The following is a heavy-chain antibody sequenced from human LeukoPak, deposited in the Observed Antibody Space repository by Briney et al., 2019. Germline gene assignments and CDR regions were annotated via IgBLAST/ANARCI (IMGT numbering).Heavy chain of an antibody. Sequence: GGSLRLSCAASGFTFSSYAMHWVRQAPGKGLEWVAVISYDGSNKYYADSVKGRFTISRDNSKNTLYLQMNSLRAEDTAVYYCARDTIEGIAVAGTNYYYGMDVWGQGTTVTVSS. CDR3: ARDTIEGIAVAGTNYYYGMDV. J-gene: IGHJ6*02. V-gene: IGHV3-30-3*01. CDR2: ISYDGSNK. D-gene: IGHD6-19*01. CDR1: GFTFSSYA.